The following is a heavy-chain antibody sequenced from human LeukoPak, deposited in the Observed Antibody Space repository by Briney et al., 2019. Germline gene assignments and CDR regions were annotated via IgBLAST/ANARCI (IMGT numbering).Heavy chain of an antibody. CDR3: AKDQGYCSGGSCYEYYFDY. D-gene: IGHD2-15*01. CDR2: ISYDGSNK. CDR1: GFTFSSYA. J-gene: IGHJ4*02. Sequence: GRSLRLSCAASGFTFSSYAMHWVRQAPGKGLEWVAVISYDGSNKYYADSVKGRFTISRDNSKNTLYLQMNSLRAEDTAVYYCAKDQGYCSGGSCYEYYFDYWGQGTLVTVSS. V-gene: IGHV3-30-3*01.